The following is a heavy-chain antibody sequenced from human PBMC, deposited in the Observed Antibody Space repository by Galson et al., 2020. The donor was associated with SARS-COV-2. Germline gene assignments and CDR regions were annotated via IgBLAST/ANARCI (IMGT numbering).Heavy chain of an antibody. V-gene: IGHV4-30-2*01. D-gene: IGHD4-17*01. CDR1: PTSTSIGSYS. J-gene: IGHJ3*02. CDR2: ISDSGVT. Sequence: SETLSLTCAVYPTSTSIGSYSWNWIRTPPGKGLEWIGFISDSGVTYYNPSLKSRVTSSGDRSKNQFSLRLSSVTAADTAVYYCARLHYGEYAPEAFDIWGPGTRVTVAS. CDR3: ARLHYGEYAPEAFDI.